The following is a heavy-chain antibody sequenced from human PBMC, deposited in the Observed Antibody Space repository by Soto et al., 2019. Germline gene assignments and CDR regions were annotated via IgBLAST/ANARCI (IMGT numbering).Heavy chain of an antibody. CDR3: ARYNSYAIDY. D-gene: IGHD1-1*01. J-gene: IGHJ4*02. CDR2: IHYSGTT. CDR1: GTSISSYY. V-gene: IGHV4-59*01. Sequence: SETLSLTCTVSGTSISSYYWSWIRQPPGKGLEWIANIHYSGTTNYNPSLASRVTLSVDTSKNQFSLKMTSVTAADRAMYFCARYNSYAIDYWGRGTLVTVYS.